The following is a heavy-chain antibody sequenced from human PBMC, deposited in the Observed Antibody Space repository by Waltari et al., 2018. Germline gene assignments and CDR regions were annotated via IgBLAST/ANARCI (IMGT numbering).Heavy chain of an antibody. J-gene: IGHJ6*02. CDR3: ARMGGAVAGPLYYYYGMDV. CDR2: INHSGST. V-gene: IGHV4-34*01. D-gene: IGHD6-19*01. Sequence: QVQLQQWGAGLLKPSETLSLTCAVYGGSFSGYYWSWIRQPPGKGLEWIGEINHSGSTNDNPACKSRVTRSVDTAKNQFSVKLSSVTAADTAVYYCARMGGAVAGPLYYYYGMDVWGQGTTVTVSS. CDR1: GGSFSGYY.